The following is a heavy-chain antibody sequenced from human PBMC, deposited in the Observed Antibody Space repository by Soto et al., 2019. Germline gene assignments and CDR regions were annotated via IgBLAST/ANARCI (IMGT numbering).Heavy chain of an antibody. Sequence: GGSLRLSCAASGVKFRNYAIHWVRQAPGKGLEWLAVIWFDGSKKYYADSVKGRFTISRDNSKNTVYLDMNSLTADDSGVFYRARAHTMMILHRFDPWGHGTLVTDPS. J-gene: IGHJ5*02. CDR1: GVKFRNYA. CDR2: IWFDGSKK. CDR3: ARAHTMMILHRFDP. D-gene: IGHD3-22*01. V-gene: IGHV3-33*01.